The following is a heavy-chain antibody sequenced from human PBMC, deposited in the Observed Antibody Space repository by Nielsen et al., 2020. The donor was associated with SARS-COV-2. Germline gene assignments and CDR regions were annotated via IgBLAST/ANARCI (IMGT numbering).Heavy chain of an antibody. CDR3: AKNPAYYGSGSYFSWFDP. Sequence: ALVKVSCKASGYTFTGYYMHWVRQAPGQGLEWMGWINPNSGGTNYAQKFQGRVTMTRDTSISTAYMELSRLRSDDTAVYYCAKNPAYYGSGSYFSWFDPWGQGTLVTVSS. CDR1: GYTFTGYY. D-gene: IGHD3-10*01. CDR2: INPNSGGT. V-gene: IGHV1-2*02. J-gene: IGHJ5*02.